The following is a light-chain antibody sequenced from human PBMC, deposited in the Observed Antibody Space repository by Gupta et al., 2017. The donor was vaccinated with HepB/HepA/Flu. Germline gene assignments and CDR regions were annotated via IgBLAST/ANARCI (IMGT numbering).Light chain of an antibody. CDR2: QDS. Sequence: SYDLTQPPSVSVSPGPTASITCSGDKLGDKYACWYQQKPGQSPVLVIYQDSKRPSGIPERFSGSNSGNTATLTISGTQAMDEADYYCQAWDSSTYYVFGTGTKVTVL. V-gene: IGLV3-1*01. CDR3: QAWDSSTYYV. CDR1: KLGDKY. J-gene: IGLJ1*01.